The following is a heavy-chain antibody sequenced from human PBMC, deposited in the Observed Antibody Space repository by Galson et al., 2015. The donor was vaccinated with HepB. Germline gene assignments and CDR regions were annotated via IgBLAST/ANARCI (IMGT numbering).Heavy chain of an antibody. CDR3: ANSRVRVHSPRFDP. D-gene: IGHD3-10*01. CDR2: ISGSGGST. Sequence: SLRLSCAASGFTFSSYAMSWVRQAPGKGLEWVSAISGSGGSTYYADSVKGRFAISRDNSKNTLYLQMNSLRAEDTAVYYCANSRVRVHSPRFDPWGQGTLVTVSS. CDR1: GFTFSSYA. J-gene: IGHJ5*02. V-gene: IGHV3-23*01.